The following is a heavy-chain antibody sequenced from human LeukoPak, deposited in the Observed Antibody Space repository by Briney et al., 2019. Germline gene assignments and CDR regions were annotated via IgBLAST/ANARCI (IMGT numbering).Heavy chain of an antibody. CDR2: ISYSGTP. D-gene: IGHD1-26*01. CDR3: ARVLIASGSYYDDRGAFDY. J-gene: IGHJ4*02. V-gene: IGHV4-39*01. Sequence: SETLSLTCTVSGGSISSRSSYWGWMRQTPGKGLEWIASISYSGTPYYNPSLKSRVTISIDTSQNQFSLKLTSVTAADTAVYYCARVLIASGSYYDDRGAFDYWGQGTLVTVSS. CDR1: GGSISSRSSY.